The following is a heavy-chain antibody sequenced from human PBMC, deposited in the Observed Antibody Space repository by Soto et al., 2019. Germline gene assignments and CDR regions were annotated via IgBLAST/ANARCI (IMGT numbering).Heavy chain of an antibody. Sequence: QITLKESGPTLVKPTQPLTLTCTFSGFSLSTSGVGVGWIRQPPGKALEWLAFIYWDDDKRYSPSLRSRLTNTKHTPKNDIVLTLTIMNLEDTDTDYSAQRATAAGGRGRDWFDPWGQGTLVTVSS. CDR1: GFSLSTSGVG. J-gene: IGHJ5*02. CDR2: IYWDDDK. D-gene: IGHD6-13*01. V-gene: IGHV2-5*02. CDR3: AQRATAAGGRGRDWFDP.